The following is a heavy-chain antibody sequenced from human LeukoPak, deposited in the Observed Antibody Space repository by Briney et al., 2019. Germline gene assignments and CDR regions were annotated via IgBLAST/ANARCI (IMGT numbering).Heavy chain of an antibody. CDR1: GGTFSSYA. J-gene: IGHJ4*02. Sequence: SVKVSCKASGGTFSSYAISWVRQAPGQGLEWVGRIIPILGIANYAQKFQGRVTITADKSTSTAYMELSSLRSEDTAVYYCAREPSMVRGVDIDYWGQGTLVTVSS. V-gene: IGHV1-69*04. D-gene: IGHD3-10*01. CDR3: AREPSMVRGVDIDY. CDR2: IIPILGIA.